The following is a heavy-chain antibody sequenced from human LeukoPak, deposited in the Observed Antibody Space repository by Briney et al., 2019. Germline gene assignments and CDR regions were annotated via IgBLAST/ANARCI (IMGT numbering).Heavy chain of an antibody. CDR2: IYTSGST. Sequence: PSETLSLTCTVSGGSISSGSYYWSWIRQPAGKGLEWIGRIYTSGSTYYNPSLKSRVTISVDTSKNQFSLKLSSVTAADTAVYYCAIPKGVSQGGYSSSARVHRAFDIWGQGTMVTVSS. CDR3: AIPKGVSQGGYSSSARVHRAFDI. CDR1: GGSISSGSYY. J-gene: IGHJ3*02. D-gene: IGHD6-13*01. V-gene: IGHV4-61*02.